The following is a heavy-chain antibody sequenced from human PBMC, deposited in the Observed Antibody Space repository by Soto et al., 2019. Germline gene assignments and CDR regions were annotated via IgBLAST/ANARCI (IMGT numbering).Heavy chain of an antibody. CDR2: INPNSGAT. V-gene: IGHV1-2*02. J-gene: IGHJ4*02. Sequence: GAAVHVSCAPSGYNFTAYFTHWGRQAPGQGLEWMGWINPNSGATKDAQKFQGRVTLSRDTSISTAYMELSGLRSDDTAVYYCARGGGTILAPLPWGQGTLVTVSS. D-gene: IGHD3-3*01. CDR1: GYNFTAYF. CDR3: ARGGGTILAPLP.